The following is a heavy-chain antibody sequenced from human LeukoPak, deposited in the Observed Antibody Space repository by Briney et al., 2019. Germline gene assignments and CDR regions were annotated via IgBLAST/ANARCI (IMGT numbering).Heavy chain of an antibody. CDR2: INTNTGNP. CDR1: GYTFTSYA. V-gene: IGHV7-4-1*02. CDR3: ARSGRAAAPNNWFDP. J-gene: IGHJ5*02. Sequence: GASVKVSCKASGYTFTSYAMNWVRQAPGQGLEWMGWINTNTGNPTYAQGFTGRFVFSLDTSVSTAYLQISSLKAEDTAVYYCARSGRAAAPNNWFDPWGQGTLVTVSS. D-gene: IGHD6-13*01.